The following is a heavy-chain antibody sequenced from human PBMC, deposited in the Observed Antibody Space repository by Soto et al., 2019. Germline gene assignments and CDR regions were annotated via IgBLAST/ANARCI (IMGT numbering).Heavy chain of an antibody. Sequence: EVQLVESGGGLVQPGGSLRLSCAASGFTFSSYWMHWVRQAPGKGLVWVSRTNSDGSGTSYADSVKGRFTISRDNAKNTLFLQMNSLRAEDTAVYYCATGHSHAFDIWGQGTMVTVSS. V-gene: IGHV3-74*01. CDR2: TNSDGSGT. CDR3: ATGHSHAFDI. CDR1: GFTFSSYW. J-gene: IGHJ3*02.